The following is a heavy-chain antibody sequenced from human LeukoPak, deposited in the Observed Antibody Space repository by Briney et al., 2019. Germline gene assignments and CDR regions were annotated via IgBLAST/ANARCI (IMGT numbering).Heavy chain of an antibody. V-gene: IGHV4-31*03. Sequence: PSETLSLTCTVSGGSISSGGYYWSWIRQHPGKGLEWIGYIYYSGSTYYNPSLKSRVTISVDTSKNQFSLKLSSVTAADTAVYYCARLDLNHNNWFDPWGQGTLVTVSS. D-gene: IGHD1-14*01. CDR1: GGSISSGGYY. J-gene: IGHJ5*02. CDR3: ARLDLNHNNWFDP. CDR2: IYYSGST.